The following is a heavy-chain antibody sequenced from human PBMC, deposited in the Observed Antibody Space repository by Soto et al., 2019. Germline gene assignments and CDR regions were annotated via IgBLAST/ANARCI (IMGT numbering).Heavy chain of an antibody. CDR3: TTDSADIVVVPATSGMDV. CDR2: IKSITDGGTT. Sequence: PGGSLRLSCAASGFTFSNAWMTWVRQAPGKGLEWVGHIKSITDGGTTDYAAPVKGRFTISRDDSKNMLYLQMSSLKSEDTAVYYCTTDSADIVVVPATSGMDVWGQGTTVTV. D-gene: IGHD2-2*01. V-gene: IGHV3-15*01. J-gene: IGHJ6*02. CDR1: GFTFSNAW.